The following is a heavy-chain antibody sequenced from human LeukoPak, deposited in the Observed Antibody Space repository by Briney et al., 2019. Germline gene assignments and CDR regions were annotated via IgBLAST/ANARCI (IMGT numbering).Heavy chain of an antibody. CDR1: GYTFTSYG. CDR2: ISTCNADT. D-gene: IGHD3-22*01. Sequence: EASVKVSCKASGYTFTSYGISWVRQAPGQGLEWMGWISTCNADTDYAQNLQGRVTMTTDTSTSTAYMELRSLRSDDTAVYYCARVVLYYDSSGYYSDYWGQGTLVTVSS. CDR3: ARVVLYYDSSGYYSDY. V-gene: IGHV1-18*01. J-gene: IGHJ4*02.